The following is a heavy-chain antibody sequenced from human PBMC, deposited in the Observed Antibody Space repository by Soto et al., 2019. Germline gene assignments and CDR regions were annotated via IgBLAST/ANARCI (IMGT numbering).Heavy chain of an antibody. CDR3: ARELRCTDPFDN. CDR2: IYHSGST. CDR1: GYSISSGYY. D-gene: IGHD2-8*01. J-gene: IGHJ4*01. Sequence: SETLSLTCAVSGYSISSGYYWRWIRQPPGKGLVWLGNIYHSGSTYNIPSLKSRVTISVDMSKNQFSLKLRYVTAADTAVYYCARELRCTDPFDNGCQETLVTVSS. V-gene: IGHV4-38-2*02.